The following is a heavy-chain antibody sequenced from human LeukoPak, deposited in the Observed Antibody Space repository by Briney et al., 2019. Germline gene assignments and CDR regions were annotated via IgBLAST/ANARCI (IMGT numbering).Heavy chain of an antibody. CDR2: ISSSSSYI. V-gene: IGHV3-21*01. CDR3: ARIGQDTAMDPFDY. Sequence: GGSLRLSCAASGFTFSSYSMNWVHQAPGKGLEWVSSISSSSSYIYYADSVKGRFTISRDNAKNSLYLQMNSLRAEDTAVYYCARIGQDTAMDPFDYWGQGTLVTVSS. J-gene: IGHJ4*02. D-gene: IGHD5-18*01. CDR1: GFTFSSYS.